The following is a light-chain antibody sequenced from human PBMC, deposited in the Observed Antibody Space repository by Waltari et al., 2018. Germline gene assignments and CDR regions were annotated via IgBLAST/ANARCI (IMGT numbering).Light chain of an antibody. CDR2: DAC. CDR3: QRRSNRPPIT. V-gene: IGKV3-11*01. CDR1: QEMRSS. J-gene: IGKJ5*01. Sequence: VLSQSPATVSLPPVARLTLSCRSSQEMRSSLAWYQQKSAQPPRLLSYDACNRAPYTPPRFSGSGSGTDFTLTISSLEPEDCAVYYCQRRSNRPPITFGQGTRLEI.